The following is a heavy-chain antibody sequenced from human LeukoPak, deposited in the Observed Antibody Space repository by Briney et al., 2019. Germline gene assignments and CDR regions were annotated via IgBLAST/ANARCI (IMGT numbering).Heavy chain of an antibody. Sequence: ASVKVSCKASGYTFTDYYIHWVRQAPGQGLEWMGWINPNSGDTNYAQKFQGRVTMTRNTSISTAYMELSSLRSEDTAVYYCARGYHRYYYGSGRWYNWFDPWGQGTLVTVSS. CDR1: GYTFTDYY. CDR3: ARGYHRYYYGSGRWYNWFDP. V-gene: IGHV1-2*02. J-gene: IGHJ5*02. D-gene: IGHD3-10*01. CDR2: INPNSGDT.